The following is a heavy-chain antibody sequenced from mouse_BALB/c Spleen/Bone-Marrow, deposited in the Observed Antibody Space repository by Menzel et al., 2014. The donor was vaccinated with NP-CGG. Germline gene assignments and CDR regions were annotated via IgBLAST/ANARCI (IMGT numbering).Heavy chain of an antibody. J-gene: IGHJ4*01. CDR2: INPSNGGT. CDR3: TRRSLLSDYYALDY. CDR1: GYTFTSFY. D-gene: IGHD6-1*01. Sequence: QVQLQQSGAELVKPGASVKLSCKASGYTFTSFYMYWVKQRPGQGLEWIGDINPSNGGTNFNEKFRKKATLTVDTSSSTAYVEFSSLTSEDSAVYYCTRRSLLSDYYALDYWGQGTSVTVSS. V-gene: IGHV1S81*02.